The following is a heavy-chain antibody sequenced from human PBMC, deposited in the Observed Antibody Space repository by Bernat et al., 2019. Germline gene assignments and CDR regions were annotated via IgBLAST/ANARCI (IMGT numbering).Heavy chain of an antibody. CDR3: AGVASTSAPYMDL. CDR1: GFTFSSYD. CDR2: ISSSSSNT. Sequence: EVQLVESGGGLVQPGGSLRLSCAASGFTFSSYDMNWVRQAPGKGLEWVSYISSSSSNTNYADSVKGRFTISRDNAKNPMYLQMNSLRAEDTAVYYCAGVASTSAPYMDLWGKGTTVTVSS. D-gene: IGHD4-11*01. V-gene: IGHV3-48*03. J-gene: IGHJ6*03.